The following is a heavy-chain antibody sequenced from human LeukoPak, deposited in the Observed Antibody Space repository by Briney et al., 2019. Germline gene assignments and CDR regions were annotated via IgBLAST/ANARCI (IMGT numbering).Heavy chain of an antibody. Sequence: GGSLRLSCAASGFTFSSYAMHWVRQAPGKGLEWVAVISYDGSNKYYADSVKGRFTISRENAKNSLYLQMNSLRAEDTAVYYCARDRGRYIDYWGQGTLVTVSS. D-gene: IGHD1-1*01. J-gene: IGHJ4*02. CDR1: GFTFSSYA. CDR2: ISYDGSNK. V-gene: IGHV3-30*14. CDR3: ARDRGRYIDY.